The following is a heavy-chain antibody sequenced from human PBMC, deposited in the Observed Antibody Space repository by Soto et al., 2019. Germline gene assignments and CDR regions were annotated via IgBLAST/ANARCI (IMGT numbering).Heavy chain of an antibody. V-gene: IGHV1-18*01. CDR1: GYTFTSYG. CDR3: ARFRLRRITIFGVVPSYYYGMDV. CDR2: ISAYNGNT. J-gene: IGHJ6*02. Sequence: ASVKVSCKASGYTFTSYGISWVRQAPGQGLEWVGWISAYNGNTNYAQKLQGRVTMTTDTSTSTAYMELRSLRSDDTAVYYCARFRLRRITIFGVVPSYYYGMDVWGQGTTVTVSS. D-gene: IGHD3-3*01.